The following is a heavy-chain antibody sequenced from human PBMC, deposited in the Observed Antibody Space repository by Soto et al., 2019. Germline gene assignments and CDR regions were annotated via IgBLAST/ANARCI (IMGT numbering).Heavy chain of an antibody. D-gene: IGHD2-2*01. CDR2: VSGRGDNT. Sequence: ESQLLESGGGLVQPGGSLRLSCVGSGFTFDNYAMSWVRQAPGKGLEWVSTVSGRGDNTYYADSVKGRFIISRDNSKNTLHLQMNSLRVEDTAVYYCATGVIVVLPHGRGFGAFDRWGQGTMVTVFS. V-gene: IGHV3-23*01. CDR3: ATGVIVVLPHGRGFGAFDR. CDR1: GFTFDNYA. J-gene: IGHJ3*02.